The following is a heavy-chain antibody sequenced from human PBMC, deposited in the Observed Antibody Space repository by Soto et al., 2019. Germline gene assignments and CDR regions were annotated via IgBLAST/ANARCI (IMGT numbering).Heavy chain of an antibody. D-gene: IGHD2-8*02. J-gene: IGHJ4*02. CDR3: ARDKITGLFDY. Sequence: PSETLSLTCTVSGGSISTYYWSWIRQPPGKGLEWIGYIYYSGSTDYNPSLKSRVTMSVDTSKDQFSLKLRSVTAADTAVYFCARDKITGLFDYWGQGTLVTVSS. CDR1: GGSISTYY. V-gene: IGHV4-59*01. CDR2: IYYSGST.